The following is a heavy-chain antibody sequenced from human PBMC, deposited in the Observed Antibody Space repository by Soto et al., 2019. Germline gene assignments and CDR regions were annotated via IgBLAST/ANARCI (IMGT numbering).Heavy chain of an antibody. CDR3: GGSGGGEDY. V-gene: IGHV4-4*02. CDR2: IYHSGST. Sequence: QVQLQESGPGLVKPSGTLSISCAVSGGSISSSHWWTWVRQPPGEGLEWIGEIYHSGSTNYNPSPQGGGTLIRDPSRYQVPLNLRSGAAGDTGGFFLGGSGGGEDYWGQGILVTVSS. J-gene: IGHJ4*02. D-gene: IGHD3-16*01. CDR1: GGSISSSHW.